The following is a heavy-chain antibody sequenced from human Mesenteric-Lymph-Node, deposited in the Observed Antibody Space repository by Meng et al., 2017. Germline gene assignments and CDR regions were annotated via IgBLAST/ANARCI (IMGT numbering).Heavy chain of an antibody. D-gene: IGHD3-3*01. V-gene: IGHV4-34*01. CDR2: INHSGST. CDR1: GGSFSGYY. Sequence: QVRLQQWGAGLLKPSETLSLTCAVYGGSFSGYYWSWIRQPPGKGLEWIGEINHSGSTNYNPSLKSRVTISVDTSKNQFSLKLSSVTAADTAVYYCARDVSGLGYDFWVAFDIWGQGTMVTVSS. J-gene: IGHJ3*02. CDR3: ARDVSGLGYDFWVAFDI.